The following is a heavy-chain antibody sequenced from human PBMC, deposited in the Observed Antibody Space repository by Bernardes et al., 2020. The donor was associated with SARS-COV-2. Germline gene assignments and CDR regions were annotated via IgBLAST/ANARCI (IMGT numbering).Heavy chain of an antibody. CDR3: ASERNGWGTFDY. V-gene: IGHV4-30-2*01. Sequence: SETLSLTCVVSSGSINGGGHSWSWIRQPPGKGLEWIGYTSSSGNAYYNPSLQSRVTISVDRSKNQFSLRLTSVTAADTAVYFCASERNGWGTFDYWGQGTLVTVSS. CDR1: SGSINGGGHS. CDR2: TSSSGNA. D-gene: IGHD6-19*01. J-gene: IGHJ4*02.